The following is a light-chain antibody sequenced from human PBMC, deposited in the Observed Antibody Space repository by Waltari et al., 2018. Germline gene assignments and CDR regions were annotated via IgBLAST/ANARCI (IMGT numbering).Light chain of an antibody. J-gene: IGLJ2*01. V-gene: IGLV2-23*01. CDR1: SSDVGTYNL. CDR2: EGT. Sequence: SCPGTSSDVGTYNLVSWYQQHPGKAPKLMIYEGTKRPSGVSNRFSGSKSGNTASLTISGLQAEDEAHYYCCSYAGGRPHVVFGGGTQLTVL. CDR3: CSYAGGRPHVV.